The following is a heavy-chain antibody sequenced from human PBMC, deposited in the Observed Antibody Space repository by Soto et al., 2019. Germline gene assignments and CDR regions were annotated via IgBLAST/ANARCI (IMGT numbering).Heavy chain of an antibody. J-gene: IGHJ4*02. D-gene: IGHD2-15*01. Sequence: GGSLRLSCAASGFTFGNYCMTWVRQAPGKGLEWVAYMKEDGGEIYYLDSVKGRFTISRDNAKNSLYLQMNSLRDEDSAVYFCARGWAALDYWGQGRLVTVSS. V-gene: IGHV3-7*01. CDR1: GFTFGNYC. CDR3: ARGWAALDY. CDR2: MKEDGGEI.